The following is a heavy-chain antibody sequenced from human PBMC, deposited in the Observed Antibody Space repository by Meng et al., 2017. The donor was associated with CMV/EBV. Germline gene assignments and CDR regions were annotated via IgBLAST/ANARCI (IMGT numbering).Heavy chain of an antibody. Sequence: QGQVQQWGPGVLKPSATLSLTCAVYGGSFSGYYWSWIRQPPGKGLEWIGEINHSGSTNYNPSLKSRVTISVDTSKNQFSLKLSSVTAADTAVYYCARGVGATGKADYWGQGTLVTVSS. J-gene: IGHJ4*02. CDR2: INHSGST. CDR1: GGSFSGYY. D-gene: IGHD1-26*01. V-gene: IGHV4-34*01. CDR3: ARGVGATGKADY.